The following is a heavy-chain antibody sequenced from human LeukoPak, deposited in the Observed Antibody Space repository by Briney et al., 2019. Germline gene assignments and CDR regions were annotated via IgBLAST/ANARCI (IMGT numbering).Heavy chain of an antibody. V-gene: IGHV4-59*01. CDR2: IYYSGST. D-gene: IGHD3-10*01. CDR3: ARGGYYGSGNDFRFDP. J-gene: IGHJ5*02. Sequence: SETLSLTCTVSGGSISSYYWSWIRQPPGKGLEWIGYIYYSGSTNYKPSLKSRVTISVDTSKDQFSLKLSSVTAADTAVYYCARGGYYGSGNDFRFDPWGQGTLVTVSS. CDR1: GGSISSYY.